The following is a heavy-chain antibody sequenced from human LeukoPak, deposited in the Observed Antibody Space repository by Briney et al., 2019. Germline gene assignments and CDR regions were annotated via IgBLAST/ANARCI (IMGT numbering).Heavy chain of an antibody. J-gene: IGHJ3*02. CDR1: GFTFDDYA. Sequence: GGSLRLSCAASGFTFDDYAMHWVRQAPGKGLEWVSSISGSGRGTYYADSVKGRFTISRDNSKNTLYLQINSLRVEDTAVYYCANIKSDAFDIWGQGTMVTVSS. CDR2: ISGSGRGT. CDR3: ANIKSDAFDI. V-gene: IGHV3-23*01.